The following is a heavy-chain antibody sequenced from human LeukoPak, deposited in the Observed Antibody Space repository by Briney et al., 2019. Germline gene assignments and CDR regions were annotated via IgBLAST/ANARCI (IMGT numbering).Heavy chain of an antibody. V-gene: IGHV4-59*01. CDR1: GGSLSSYY. Sequence: KTSETLSLTCTVSGGSLSSYYWSWIRQPPGKGLEWIGYIYYSGSAKYNPSLKSRVTISVDTSKNQFSLKLSSVTAGDTAVYYCARAPGIAAAGTHFDFWGQGTLVTVSS. J-gene: IGHJ4*02. CDR2: IYYSGSA. D-gene: IGHD6-13*01. CDR3: ARAPGIAAAGTHFDF.